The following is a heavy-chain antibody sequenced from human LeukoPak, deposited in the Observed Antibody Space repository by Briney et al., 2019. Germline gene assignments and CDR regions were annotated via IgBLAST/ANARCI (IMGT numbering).Heavy chain of an antibody. D-gene: IGHD3-22*01. CDR2: ISSSSSYI. CDR3: ARVVATISYYYDSSGYDI. V-gene: IGHV3-21*01. J-gene: IGHJ3*02. CDR1: GFTSSSYS. Sequence: GGSLRLSCAASGFTSSSYSMNWVRQAPGKGLEWVSSISSSSSYIYYADSVKGRFTISRDNAKNSLYLQMNSLRAEDTAVYYCARVVATISYYYDSSGYDIWGQGTMVTVSS.